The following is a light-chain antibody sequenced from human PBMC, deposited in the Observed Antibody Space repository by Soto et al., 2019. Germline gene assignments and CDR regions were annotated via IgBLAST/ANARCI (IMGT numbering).Light chain of an antibody. CDR1: QSLSGY. V-gene: IGKV3-11*01. J-gene: IGKJ4*01. Sequence: ELMLTLSPVPLALSPGESAPLSCRASQSLSGYLEWYQQKPGKAPRLLIFDASKRASGIPVRFSGSGSGTDFTLTISSLEPEDFEVYYCQQRSHWPLTFGGGTKVDIK. CDR3: QQRSHWPLT. CDR2: DAS.